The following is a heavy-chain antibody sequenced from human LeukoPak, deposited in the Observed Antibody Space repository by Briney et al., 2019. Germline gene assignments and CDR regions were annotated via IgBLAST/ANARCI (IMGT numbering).Heavy chain of an antibody. CDR3: ASSMITWGGVISNWFDP. J-gene: IGHJ5*02. D-gene: IGHD3-16*01. CDR2: IYYSGST. CDR1: GGSISSYY. V-gene: IGHV4-59*08. Sequence: SETLSLTCVVSGGSISSYYWSWIRQPPGKGLEWIGYIYYSGSTNYNPSLKSRGTISVDTSNNQFSLKMSSVTAADTAVYYCASSMITWGGVISNWFDPWGQGTLVTVSS.